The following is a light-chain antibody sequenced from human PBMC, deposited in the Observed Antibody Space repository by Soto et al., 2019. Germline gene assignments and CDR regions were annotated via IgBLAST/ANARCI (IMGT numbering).Light chain of an antibody. V-gene: IGKV1-5*03. CDR1: QSISSW. Sequence: DIQMTQSPSTLSASVGDRVTITCRASQSISSWLAWYQQKPGKAPKLLIYKASSLESGVPSGFSGIGAGTECTLTSSSLQPDDFETYYCQQYNSYWTFGQGTKVEIK. J-gene: IGKJ1*01. CDR3: QQYNSYWT. CDR2: KAS.